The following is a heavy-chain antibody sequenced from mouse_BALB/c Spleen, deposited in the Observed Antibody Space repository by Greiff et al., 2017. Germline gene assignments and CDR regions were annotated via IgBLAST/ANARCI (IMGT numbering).Heavy chain of an antibody. CDR2: IDPYNGGT. D-gene: IGHD2-10*01. V-gene: IGHV1S135*01. Sequence: SGPELVKPGASVKVSCKASGYAFTSYNMYWVKQSHGKSLEWIGYIDPYNGGTSYNQKFKGKATLTVDKSSSTAYMHLNSLTSEDSAVYYCARSAYYGNFYFDYWGQGTTLTVSS. J-gene: IGHJ2*01. CDR3: ARSAYYGNFYFDY. CDR1: GYAFTSYN.